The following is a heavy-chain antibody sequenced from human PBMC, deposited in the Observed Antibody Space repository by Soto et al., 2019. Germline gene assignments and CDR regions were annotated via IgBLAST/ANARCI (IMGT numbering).Heavy chain of an antibody. CDR1: GYTFISYG. V-gene: IGHV1-18*01. J-gene: IGHJ4*02. CDR3: ARAGYSPSWLGLLGTGAHGVEIDY. D-gene: IGHD6-13*01. CDR2: ISTYNVNT. Sequence: QIQLVQSGTEVKKPGATVRVSCKASGYTFISYGISWVRQAPGQGLEWMGWISTYNVNTNYAQKFQGRVTMATDTHTSTAHMELRSLRPDDTAVYYCARAGYSPSWLGLLGTGAHGVEIDYWGQGTQVTVSS.